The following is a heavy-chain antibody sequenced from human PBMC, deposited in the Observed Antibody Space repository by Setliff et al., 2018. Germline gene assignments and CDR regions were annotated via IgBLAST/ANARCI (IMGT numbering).Heavy chain of an antibody. CDR2: FRPSGRT. J-gene: IGHJ6*03. Sequence: PSETLSLTCAVSGSAISSGHYWGWIRQPPGKGGLEWIGSFRPSGRTYYNPSLRSRVSISLDTSKSQFFLKLNSVTAADTAVYYCARMSGFLYMDVWGKGTPVTVS. V-gene: IGHV4-38-2*01. D-gene: IGHD3-3*01. CDR1: GSAISSGHY. CDR3: ARMSGFLYMDV.